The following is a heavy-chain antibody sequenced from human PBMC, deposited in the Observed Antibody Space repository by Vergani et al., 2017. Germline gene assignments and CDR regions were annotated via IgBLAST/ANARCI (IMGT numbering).Heavy chain of an antibody. Sequence: QVQLQESGPGLVKPSGTLSLTCAVSGGSISSYYWSWIRQPPGKGLEWIGYIYYSGSTNYNPSLKSRVTISVDTSKNQFSLKLSSVTAADTAVYYCARDRATVTPNYYYYYMDVWGKGTTVTVSS. CDR1: GGSISSYY. CDR3: ARDRATVTPNYYYYYMDV. J-gene: IGHJ6*03. V-gene: IGHV4-59*01. D-gene: IGHD4-11*01. CDR2: IYYSGST.